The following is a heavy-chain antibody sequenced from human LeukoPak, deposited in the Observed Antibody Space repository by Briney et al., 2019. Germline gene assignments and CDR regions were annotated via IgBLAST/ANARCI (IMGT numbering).Heavy chain of an antibody. CDR3: ASDVDTAMVGANY. CDR1: GFTFSSYS. J-gene: IGHJ4*02. V-gene: IGHV3-21*01. CDR2: ISSSSSYI. D-gene: IGHD5-18*01. Sequence: PGGSLRLSCAASGFTFSSYSMDWVRQAPGKGLEWVSSISSSSSYIYYADSVKGRFTISRDNAKNSLYLQMNSLRAEDTAVYYCASDVDTAMVGANYWGQGTLVTVSS.